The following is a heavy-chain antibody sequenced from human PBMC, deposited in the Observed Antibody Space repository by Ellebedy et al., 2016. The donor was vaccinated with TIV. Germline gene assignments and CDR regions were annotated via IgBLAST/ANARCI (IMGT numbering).Heavy chain of an antibody. J-gene: IGHJ4*02. CDR1: GFTFSRYW. CDR3: ARGHDYYGSGSYPLDY. V-gene: IGHV3-53*01. Sequence: ETLSLTCAASGFTFSRYWMHWVRQAPGKGLEWVSLIYGGGGTYHADSVKGRFTISRDNSKNTLYLQMNSLRAGDTAVYYCARGHDYYGSGSYPLDYWGQGTLVTVSS. CDR2: IYGGGGT. D-gene: IGHD3-10*01.